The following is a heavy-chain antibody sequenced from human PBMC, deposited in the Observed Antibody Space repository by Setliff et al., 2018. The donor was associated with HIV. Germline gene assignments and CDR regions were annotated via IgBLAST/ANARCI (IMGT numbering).Heavy chain of an antibody. Sequence: SETLSLTCSVSGGSISGGSYYWSWIRQPAGKGLEWIGRIYSSGSTNYKPSLKSRVTISVDTSKNQFSLKVSSVTAADTAVYYCARSLIFGVVFGGCDYWGQGTLVTVSS. D-gene: IGHD3-3*01. CDR2: IYSSGST. J-gene: IGHJ4*02. CDR1: GGSISGGSYY. CDR3: ARSLIFGVVFGGCDY. V-gene: IGHV4-61*02.